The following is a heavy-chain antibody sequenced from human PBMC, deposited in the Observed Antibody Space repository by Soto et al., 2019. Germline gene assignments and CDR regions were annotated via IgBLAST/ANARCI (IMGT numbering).Heavy chain of an antibody. CDR2: IWFDGSNT. D-gene: IGHD4-17*01. Sequence: GGSLRLSCAASGFTFNNYGMHWVRQAPGKGLEWVAAIWFDGSNTHYADSVKGRFTVSRDNSKNTLDLQMNSLRGEDTAVYYCARDSDYGSNSGWLDPWRQGTLVTVSS. CDR1: GFTFNNYG. J-gene: IGHJ5*02. V-gene: IGHV3-33*01. CDR3: ARDSDYGSNSGWLDP.